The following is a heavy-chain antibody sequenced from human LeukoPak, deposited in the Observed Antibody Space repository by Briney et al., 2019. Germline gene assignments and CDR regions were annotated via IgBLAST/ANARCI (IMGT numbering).Heavy chain of an antibody. D-gene: IGHD5-12*01. CDR2: IYYXGST. Sequence: SETLSLTCTVSGGSISSYYWSWIRQPPGKGLEXXGYIYYXGSTNYNPSLKSRVTISVDTTKNQFSPKLSSVTAADTAVYYCARAGIVATSFFDYWGQGTLVTVSS. J-gene: IGHJ4*02. CDR1: GGSISSYY. CDR3: ARAGIVATSFFDY. V-gene: IGHV4-59*01.